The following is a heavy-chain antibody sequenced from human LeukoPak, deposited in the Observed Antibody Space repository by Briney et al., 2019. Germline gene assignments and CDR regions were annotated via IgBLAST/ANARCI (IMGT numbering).Heavy chain of an antibody. Sequence: GGSLRLSCAASGFTFSSYGMHWVRQAPGKGLEWVAVISYDGSNKYYADSVKGRFTISRDNSKNTLYLQMNSLRAEDTAVYYCAKDDGYYDSSGYSSYWGQGTLVTVSS. V-gene: IGHV3-30*18. CDR1: GFTFSSYG. CDR2: ISYDGSNK. CDR3: AKDDGYYDSSGYSSY. J-gene: IGHJ4*02. D-gene: IGHD3-22*01.